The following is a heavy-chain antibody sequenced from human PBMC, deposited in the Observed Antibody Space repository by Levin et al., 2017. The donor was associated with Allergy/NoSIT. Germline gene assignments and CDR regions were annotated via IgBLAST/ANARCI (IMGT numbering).Heavy chain of an antibody. CDR3: ARHPIVIVPTAFVYSYYGVDV. D-gene: IGHD2-2*01. J-gene: IGHJ6*02. Sequence: PGESLKISCAASGFTFSNHWMHWVRQAPGKGLVWVSRINNDGSNINYADSVKGRFTISRDNAKNTLYLQLNSLRAEDTAVYFCARHPIVIVPTAFVYSYYGVDVWGQGTTVTVSS. CDR1: GFTFSNHW. V-gene: IGHV3-74*01. CDR2: INNDGSNI.